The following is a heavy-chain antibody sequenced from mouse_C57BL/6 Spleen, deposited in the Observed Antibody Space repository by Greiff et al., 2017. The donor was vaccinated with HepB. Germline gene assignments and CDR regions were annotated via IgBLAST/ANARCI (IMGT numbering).Heavy chain of an antibody. V-gene: IGHV1-55*01. CDR2: IYPGSGST. D-gene: IGHD2-2*01. J-gene: IGHJ3*01. CDR1: GYTFTSYW. CDR3: AREGSMVTTAY. Sequence: QVQLQHPGAELVKPGASVKMSCKASGYTFTSYWITWVKQRPGQGLEWIGDIYPGSGSTNYNEKFKSKATLTVDTSSSTAYMQLSSLTSEDSAVYYCAREGSMVTTAYWGQGTLVTVSA.